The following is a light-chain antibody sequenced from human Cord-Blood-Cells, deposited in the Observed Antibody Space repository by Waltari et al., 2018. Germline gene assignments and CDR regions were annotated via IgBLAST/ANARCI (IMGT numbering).Light chain of an antibody. V-gene: IGKV1-39*01. J-gene: IGKJ3*01. CDR3: QQSYSTPFT. CDR1: QSISSY. CDR2: AAS. Sequence: DIQLTQTPSSLSASVGERVTITCRASQSISSYLNWYQQKPGKAPKPLIYAASSLQSGVPSRFSGSGSGTDFTLTISSLQPEDFATYYCQQSYSTPFTFGPGTKVDIK.